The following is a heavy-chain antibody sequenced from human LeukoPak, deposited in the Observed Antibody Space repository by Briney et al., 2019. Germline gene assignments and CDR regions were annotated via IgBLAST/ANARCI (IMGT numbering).Heavy chain of an antibody. J-gene: IGHJ6*02. Sequence: GGSLRLSCAASGFTFSNYAMSWVRQAPGKGPEWVSGISGSGGSTYYVDSVKGRFTISRDNSKNTLYLQMNSLRAEDTAVFYCAKGTVAGHFHYYDMDVWGQGTTVTVSS. V-gene: IGHV3-23*01. CDR1: GFTFSNYA. D-gene: IGHD6-19*01. CDR2: ISGSGGST. CDR3: AKGTVAGHFHYYDMDV.